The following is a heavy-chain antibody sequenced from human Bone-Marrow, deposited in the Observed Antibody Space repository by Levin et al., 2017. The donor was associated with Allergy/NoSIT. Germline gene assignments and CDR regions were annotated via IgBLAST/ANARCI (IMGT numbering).Heavy chain of an antibody. CDR3: ARSGWSFYFDH. CDR1: RDSININSHY. Sequence: SETLSLTCTASRDSININSHYWGWLRQPPGTGLEWIGNIFYSGTVYSNPSLKSRLTISIDTSKNQFSLRLTSVTAADTAIYYCARSGWSFYFDHWGQGALVTVSS. CDR2: IFYSGTV. J-gene: IGHJ4*02. D-gene: IGHD1-1*01. V-gene: IGHV4-39*07.